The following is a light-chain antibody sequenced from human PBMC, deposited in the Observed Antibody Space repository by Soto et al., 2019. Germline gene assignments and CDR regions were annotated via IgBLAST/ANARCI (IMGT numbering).Light chain of an antibody. CDR2: DAS. V-gene: IGKV3-11*01. Sequence: EIVLTQSPATQSLSPGERATLCCRAGQSVSSSYLAWYQQKPGQAPRLLIYDASNRAAGIPARFSGSGSGTDFTLTISSLEPEDFAIYYCQQRQYWPPITFGQGTRLEIK. J-gene: IGKJ5*01. CDR3: QQRQYWPPIT. CDR1: QSVSSSY.